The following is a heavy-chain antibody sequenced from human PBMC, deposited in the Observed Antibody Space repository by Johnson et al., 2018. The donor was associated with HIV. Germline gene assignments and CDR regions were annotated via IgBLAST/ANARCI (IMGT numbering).Heavy chain of an antibody. D-gene: IGHD2-8*01. CDR3: ATRGFYCTDGVCHGVFDF. CDR2: ISGSGGST. V-gene: IGHV3-23*04. CDR1: GFTFSSYA. J-gene: IGHJ3*01. Sequence: VQLVESGGGLVQPGGSLRLSCAASGFTFSSYAMSWVRQAPGKGLEWVSAISGSGGSTYYADSVTGRFTISRDNSKNTLYLQMNSLRAEDTALYYCATRGFYCTDGVCHGVFDFWGQGTVVSVSS.